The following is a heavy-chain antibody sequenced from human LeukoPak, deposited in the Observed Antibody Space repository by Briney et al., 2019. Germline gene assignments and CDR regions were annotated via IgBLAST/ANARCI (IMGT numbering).Heavy chain of an antibody. CDR1: GDSVSSNSAT. CDR3: ARVKRMAVASLYYFDS. Sequence: SQTLPLTCAISGDSVSSNSATWNWIRQSLSRGLEWLGRTYYRSRWYSDYAVSVKSRITINTDTSKNQFSLQLNSVTPEDTAIYYCARVKRMAVASLYYFDSWGQGTLVTVSS. CDR2: TYYRSRWYS. J-gene: IGHJ4*02. V-gene: IGHV6-1*01. D-gene: IGHD6-19*01.